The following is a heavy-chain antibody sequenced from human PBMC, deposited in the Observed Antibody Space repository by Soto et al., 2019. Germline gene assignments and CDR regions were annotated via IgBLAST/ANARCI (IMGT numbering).Heavy chain of an antibody. CDR3: VTSLNYDFWRDGGRHYYFDY. D-gene: IGHD3-3*01. CDR2: IYHSGST. J-gene: IGHJ4*02. Sequence: SETLSLTCAVSGGSISSSYWWNWVRQPPGKGLEWIGKIYHSGSTNYNPSLKNRVTISVDKSNNQFSLRLSSVTAADTAVYFCVTSLNYDFWRDGGRHYYFDYWGQGTLVTVSS. V-gene: IGHV4-4*02. CDR1: GGSISSSYW.